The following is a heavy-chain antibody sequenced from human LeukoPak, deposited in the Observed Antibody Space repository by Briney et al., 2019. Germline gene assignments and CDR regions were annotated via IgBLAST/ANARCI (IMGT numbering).Heavy chain of an antibody. CDR3: AKGPYSSGWSNYFDY. CDR1: GFTFSSYA. CDR2: ISGSGGST. Sequence: GGSLRLSCAASGFTFSSYAMSWVRQAPGKGLEWVSAISGSGGSTYYADSVKGRFTITRDNSKNTLYLQMNSLRAEDTAVYYCAKGPYSSGWSNYFDYWGQGTLVTVSS. J-gene: IGHJ4*02. V-gene: IGHV3-23*01. D-gene: IGHD6-19*01.